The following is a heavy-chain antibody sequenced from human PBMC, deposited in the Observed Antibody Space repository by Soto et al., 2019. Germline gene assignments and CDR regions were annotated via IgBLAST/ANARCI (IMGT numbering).Heavy chain of an antibody. CDR2: IWYDGSNK. J-gene: IGHJ4*02. V-gene: IGHV3-33*01. CDR1: GFTFSSYG. CDR3: ARDLLKGIAAAGIDY. D-gene: IGHD6-13*01. Sequence: GGSLRLSCAASGFTFSSYGMHWVRQAPGKGLEWVAVIWYDGSNKYYADSVKGRFTISRDNSKNTLYLQMNSLRAEDTAVYYCARDLLKGIAAAGIDYWGQGTLVTVSS.